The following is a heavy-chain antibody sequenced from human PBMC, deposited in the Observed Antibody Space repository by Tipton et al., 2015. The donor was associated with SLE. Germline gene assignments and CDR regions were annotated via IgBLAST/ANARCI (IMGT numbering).Heavy chain of an antibody. CDR2: INHSGST. CDR3: AREDWNYGSAFDI. J-gene: IGHJ3*02. CDR1: GGSFSGYY. V-gene: IGHV4-34*01. D-gene: IGHD1-7*01. Sequence: TLSLTCAVYGGSFSGYYWSWIRQPPGKGLEWIGEINHSGSTNYNPSLKSRVTISVDTSKNQFSLKLSSVTAADTAVYYCAREDWNYGSAFDIWGQGTMVTVS.